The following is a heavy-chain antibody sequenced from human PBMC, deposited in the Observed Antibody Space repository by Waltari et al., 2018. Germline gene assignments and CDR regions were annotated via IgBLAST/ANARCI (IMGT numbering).Heavy chain of an antibody. CDR2: VSFDSYNT. CDR3: AREMQRPRDYGMDV. V-gene: IGHV3-30*03. CDR1: GFDLNHKG. D-gene: IGHD6-25*01. Sequence: QVQLVESGGDVVQPGGSLRLSRATPGFDLNHKGIHWVPQAPGKGLEWVAVVSFDSYNTYYADSVKGRFTISKDHSKNTVFLQMSSLRPEDTAVYYCAREMQRPRDYGMDVWGQGTTVTVSS. J-gene: IGHJ6*02.